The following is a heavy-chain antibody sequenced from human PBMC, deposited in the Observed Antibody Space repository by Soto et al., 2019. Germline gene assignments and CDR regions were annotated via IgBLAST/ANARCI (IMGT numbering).Heavy chain of an antibody. Sequence: PGGSLRLSCAASGFTFSSFAMSWVRQAPGKGLEWVSAISGSGGSTYYADSVKGRFTISRDNSKNTLYLQMNSLRAEDTAVYYCAKDQGPLTVTTYWFDPWGQGTLVTVSS. CDR2: ISGSGGST. V-gene: IGHV3-23*01. CDR1: GFTFSSFA. D-gene: IGHD4-17*01. CDR3: AKDQGPLTVTTYWFDP. J-gene: IGHJ5*02.